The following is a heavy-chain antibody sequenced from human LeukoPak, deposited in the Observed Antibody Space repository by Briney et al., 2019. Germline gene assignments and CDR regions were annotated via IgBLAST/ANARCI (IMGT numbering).Heavy chain of an antibody. V-gene: IGHV1-18*01. CDR3: ARGVAEQQLVHYYYYYYMDV. Sequence: ASVKVSCKASGYTFTSYGISWVRQAPGQGLEWMGWISAYNGNTNYAQKLQGRVTITADKSTSTAYMELSSLRSEDTAVYYCARGVAEQQLVHYYYYYYMDVWGKGTTVTVSS. CDR1: GYTFTSYG. CDR2: ISAYNGNT. D-gene: IGHD6-13*01. J-gene: IGHJ6*03.